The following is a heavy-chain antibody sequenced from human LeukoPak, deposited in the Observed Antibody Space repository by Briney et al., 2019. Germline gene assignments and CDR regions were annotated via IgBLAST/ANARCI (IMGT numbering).Heavy chain of an antibody. V-gene: IGHV3-30*18. CDR3: AKDFRPNPVAGMSGVRGLRGSFDY. J-gene: IGHJ4*02. D-gene: IGHD6-19*01. CDR2: ISYDGSNK. Sequence: GSLRLSCAASGFTFSSYGMHWVRQAPGKGLEWVAVISYDGSNKYYADSVKGRFTISRDNSKNTLYLQMNSLRAEDTAVYYCAKDFRPNPVAGMSGVRGLRGSFDYWGQGTLVTVSS. CDR1: GFTFSSYG.